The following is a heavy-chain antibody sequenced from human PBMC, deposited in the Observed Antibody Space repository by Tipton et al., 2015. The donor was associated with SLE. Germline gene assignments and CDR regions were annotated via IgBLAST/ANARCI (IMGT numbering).Heavy chain of an antibody. V-gene: IGHV3-49*04. Sequence: SLRLSCTASGFPFGDYALSWVRQAPGMGLEWVGCIRSQAHGGDIKYAASVKGRFTISRDDSKSIAYLQMDSLRTEDTAIYYCTAYNLLNANPDQNFDYWGQGTLVTVSS. D-gene: IGHD3-9*01. J-gene: IGHJ4*02. CDR1: GFPFGDYA. CDR2: IRSQAHGGDI. CDR3: TAYNLLNANPDQNFDY.